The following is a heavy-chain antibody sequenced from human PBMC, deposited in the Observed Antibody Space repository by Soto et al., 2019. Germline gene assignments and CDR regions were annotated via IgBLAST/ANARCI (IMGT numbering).Heavy chain of an antibody. CDR3: ARHVRVVITNWFDP. J-gene: IGHJ5*02. D-gene: IGHD3-3*01. CDR1: GGSISSSSYY. CDR2: IYYSGST. Sequence: KPSETLSLTCTVSGGSISSSSYYWGWIRQPPGKGLEWIGSIYYSGSTYYNPSLKSRVTISVDTSKNQFSLKLSSVTAADTAVYYCARHVRVVITNWFDPWGQGTL. V-gene: IGHV4-39*01.